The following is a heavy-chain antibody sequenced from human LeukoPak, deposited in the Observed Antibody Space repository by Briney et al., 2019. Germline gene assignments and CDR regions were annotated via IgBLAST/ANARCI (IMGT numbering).Heavy chain of an antibody. CDR2: IRYDGSNK. Sequence: GSLRLSCAASGFTFSSYGMHWVRPAPGKGLEWVAFIRYDGSNKYYADSVKGRFTISRDNSKNTLYLQMNSLRAEDTAVYYCAKDIWFGEGLDAFDIWGQGTMVTVSS. D-gene: IGHD3-10*01. V-gene: IGHV3-30*02. CDR1: GFTFSSYG. J-gene: IGHJ3*02. CDR3: AKDIWFGEGLDAFDI.